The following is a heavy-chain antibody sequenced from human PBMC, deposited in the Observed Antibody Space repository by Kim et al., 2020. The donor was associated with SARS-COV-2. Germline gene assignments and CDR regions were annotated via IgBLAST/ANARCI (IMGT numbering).Heavy chain of an antibody. CDR3: AKCLSGCGNDAFDF. J-gene: IGHJ3*01. Sequence: GGSLRLSCAASGFMFSNYAMSWVRQAPGKGLEWVSYIRGGGAIKHYAGSVKGRCTISRDNFKNTLYLQLDSLRAEDTAVYYCAKCLSGCGNDAFDFWG. V-gene: IGHV3-23*01. CDR1: GFMFSNYA. CDR2: IRGGGAIK. D-gene: IGHD2-8*02.